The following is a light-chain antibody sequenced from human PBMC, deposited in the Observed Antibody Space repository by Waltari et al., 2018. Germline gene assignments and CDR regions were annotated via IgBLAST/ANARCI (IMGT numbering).Light chain of an antibody. CDR1: QSISSY. Sequence: DIQMTQSPSSLSASVGDRVTITCRESQSISSYLNWYPQKPGKAPKLLIYAASSLQSGVPSRFSGSGSGTDFTLTISSLQPEDFATYYCQQSYSTPPFTFGPGTKVDIK. J-gene: IGKJ3*01. CDR2: AAS. V-gene: IGKV1-39*01. CDR3: QQSYSTPPFT.